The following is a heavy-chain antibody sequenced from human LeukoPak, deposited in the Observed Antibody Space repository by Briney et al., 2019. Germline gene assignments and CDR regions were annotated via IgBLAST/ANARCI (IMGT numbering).Heavy chain of an antibody. D-gene: IGHD6-13*01. J-gene: IGHJ4*02. V-gene: IGHV3-23*01. CDR1: GFTFSTYA. CDR2: ISGSGGNT. CDR3: AEEVLSFGAAEN. Sequence: PGGSLRLSCAASGFTFSTYAMSWVRQAPGKGLEWVSAISGSGGNTYYPDSVKGRFTISRDNSKNTLYLQMNSLRAEDTAVYYCAEEVLSFGAAENWGQGTLVTVSS.